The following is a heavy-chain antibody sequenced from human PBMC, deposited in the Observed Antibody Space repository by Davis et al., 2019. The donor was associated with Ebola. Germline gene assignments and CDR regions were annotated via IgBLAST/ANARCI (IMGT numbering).Heavy chain of an antibody. J-gene: IGHJ6*02. CDR3: ARRLSAFYGLDV. Sequence: GESLKISCQGSGYSFTSYWIAWVRQMPGKGLEWMGIIYPGDSDTRYSPAFEGQVTISADRSTNTAYLQWSNLKASDTAMYYCARRLSAFYGLDVWGPGTTVIVSS. CDR2: IYPGDSDT. CDR1: GYSFTSYW. V-gene: IGHV5-51*01. D-gene: IGHD2-21*02.